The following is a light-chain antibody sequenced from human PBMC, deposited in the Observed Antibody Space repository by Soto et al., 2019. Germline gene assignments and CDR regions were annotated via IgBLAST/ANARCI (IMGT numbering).Light chain of an antibody. CDR2: EVD. J-gene: IGLJ2*01. V-gene: IGLV2-8*01. CDR1: SSDVGGYNF. Sequence: QSVLTQPPSASGSPGQSVTISCIGTSSDVGGYNFVSWYQHHPGKAPKFMIYEVDKRPSGVPDRFSGSKSGNTASLTVSGLQPEDEADYYCRSYAGSTVLFGGGTKLTVL. CDR3: RSYAGSTVL.